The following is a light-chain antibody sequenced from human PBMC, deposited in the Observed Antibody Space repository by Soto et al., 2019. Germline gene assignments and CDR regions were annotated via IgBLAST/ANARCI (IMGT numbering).Light chain of an antibody. Sequence: ELVFTQSRGTLSLSPGERATLSCRASQGVSSYYLAWYQQKPGQAPRLLIYAASSRATDIPDRFSGGGSGTDFTLTTSRLQTEDFAVYYCQQCGSSPWTFGQGTKVDIK. CDR2: AAS. J-gene: IGKJ1*01. CDR1: QGVSSYY. CDR3: QQCGSSPWT. V-gene: IGKV3-20*01.